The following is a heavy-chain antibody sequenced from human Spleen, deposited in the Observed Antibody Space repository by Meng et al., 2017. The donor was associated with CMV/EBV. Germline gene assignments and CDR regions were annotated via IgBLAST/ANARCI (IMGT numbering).Heavy chain of an antibody. J-gene: IGHJ4*02. Sequence: GGSLRLSCAASGFTFSTYSMNWVRQAPGKGLEWVSYISSSGSTTHYADSVKGRFTISRDNAKNSLYLQMNSLSAEDTAVYYCARDSGDFWSGYPGPFDYWGQGTLVTVSS. D-gene: IGHD3-3*01. CDR2: ISSSGSTT. CDR1: GFTFSTYS. V-gene: IGHV3-48*04. CDR3: ARDSGDFWSGYPGPFDY.